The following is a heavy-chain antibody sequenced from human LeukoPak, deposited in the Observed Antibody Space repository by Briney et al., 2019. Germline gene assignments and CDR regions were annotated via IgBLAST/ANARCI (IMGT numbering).Heavy chain of an antibody. CDR3: ASSGIAAAGPNWFAP. CDR1: GFTFSSYG. D-gene: IGHD6-13*01. Sequence: GGSLRLSCAASGFTFSSYGMHWVRQAPGKGLEWVAVIWYDGSNTYYADSVKGRFTISRDNSKNTLYLQMNSLRAEDTAVYYCASSGIAAAGPNWFAPWGQGTLVTVSS. CDR2: IWYDGSNT. V-gene: IGHV3-33*01. J-gene: IGHJ5*02.